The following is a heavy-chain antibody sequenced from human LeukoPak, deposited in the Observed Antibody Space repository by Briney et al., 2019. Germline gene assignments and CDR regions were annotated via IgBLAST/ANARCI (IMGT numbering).Heavy chain of an antibody. Sequence: SETLSLTCTVSGDPISSSSYYWDWIRQPPGKGLEWIGNVYYSTNTYYNPSLKSRVTISVDTSKNQLSLKLSSVTAADTAIYYCARHSRSAYSGYENAFDIWGQGTVVTVSS. CDR2: VYYSTNT. CDR1: GDPISSSSYY. D-gene: IGHD5-12*01. J-gene: IGHJ3*02. V-gene: IGHV4-39*01. CDR3: ARHSRSAYSGYENAFDI.